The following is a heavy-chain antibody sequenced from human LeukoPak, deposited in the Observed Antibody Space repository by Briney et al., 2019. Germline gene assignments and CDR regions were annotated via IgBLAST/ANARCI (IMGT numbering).Heavy chain of an antibody. CDR2: IRTDGSEK. V-gene: IGHV3-7*03. J-gene: IGHJ4*02. Sequence: GGSLRLSCAASGFTFSSNYMSWVRQAPGKGLEGGANIRTDGSEKYYVDSVKGRFTISRDNSKNTLYLQMNSLRADDTAVYYCAKEGPHRGSDYLDFDYWGLGTLVSVSS. CDR1: GFTFSSNY. CDR3: AKEGPHRGSDYLDFDY. D-gene: IGHD1-26*01.